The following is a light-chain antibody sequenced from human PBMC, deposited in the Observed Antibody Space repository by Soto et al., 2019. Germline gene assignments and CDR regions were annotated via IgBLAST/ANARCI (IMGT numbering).Light chain of an antibody. Sequence: DIQMTQAPSTLSASVGDRVTITCRASRSISYWLAWYQQKPGKAPTLLIYDASTLESGVPSRFSGSGFGTDFTLTISTLQPEDFGTYYCQQYNSYSWTFGQGTKVDIK. CDR2: DAS. CDR1: RSISYW. V-gene: IGKV1-5*01. CDR3: QQYNSYSWT. J-gene: IGKJ1*01.